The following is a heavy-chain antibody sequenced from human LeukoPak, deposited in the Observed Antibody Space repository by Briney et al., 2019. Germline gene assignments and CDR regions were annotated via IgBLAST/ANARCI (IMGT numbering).Heavy chain of an antibody. CDR3: ARGSTVFDY. D-gene: IGHD4-11*01. J-gene: IGHJ4*02. Sequence: GGSLRLSCAASGFTFSSYGMHWVRHAPGKGLEWVAVIWYDGSNKYYADSVEGRFTISRDNSKNTLYLQMNSLRAEDTAVYYCARGSTVFDYWGQGTLVTVSS. V-gene: IGHV3-33*01. CDR2: IWYDGSNK. CDR1: GFTFSSYG.